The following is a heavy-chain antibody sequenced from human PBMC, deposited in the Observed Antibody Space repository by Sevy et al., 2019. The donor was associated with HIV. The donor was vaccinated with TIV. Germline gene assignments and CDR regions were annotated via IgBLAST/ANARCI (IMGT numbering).Heavy chain of an antibody. CDR1: GGSITSYY. Sequence: SETLSLTCTVSGGSITSYYWSWIRQPPGRGLEWIGYIYYSGTTHYNPSLKSRVTISIDTSKNQFSLKLSSGTAADTAVYYCARDRDGCIDYWGQGTLVTVSS. V-gene: IGHV4-59*01. J-gene: IGHJ4*02. CDR2: IYYSGTT. D-gene: IGHD2-21*01. CDR3: ARDRDGCIDY.